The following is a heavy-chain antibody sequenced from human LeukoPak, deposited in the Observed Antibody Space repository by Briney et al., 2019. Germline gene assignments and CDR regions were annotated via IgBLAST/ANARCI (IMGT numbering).Heavy chain of an antibody. Sequence: PSETLSLTCTVSGGSISNYYWSWIRQPPGKGLEWIGYIYYSGSSNYNPSLKSRVTISVDTSKNQFSLKLRSVTAADTAVYYCAREATRRYSSSWPSYYYYYMDVWGKGTTVTISS. CDR3: AREATRRYSSSWPSYYYYYMDV. D-gene: IGHD6-13*01. CDR1: GGSISNYY. V-gene: IGHV4-59*01. J-gene: IGHJ6*03. CDR2: IYYSGSS.